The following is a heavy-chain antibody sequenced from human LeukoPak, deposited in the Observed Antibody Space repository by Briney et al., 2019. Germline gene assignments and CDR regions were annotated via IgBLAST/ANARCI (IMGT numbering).Heavy chain of an antibody. Sequence: GGSLRLSCAASGFTVSSNYMSWVRQAPGKGLKWVSVIYSGGSTYYADSVKGRFTISRDNSKNTLYLQMNSLRAEDTAVYYCARDTSGYMDHWGQGTLVTVSS. CDR2: IYSGGST. D-gene: IGHD5-12*01. V-gene: IGHV3-53*01. J-gene: IGHJ4*02. CDR3: ARDTSGYMDH. CDR1: GFTVSSNY.